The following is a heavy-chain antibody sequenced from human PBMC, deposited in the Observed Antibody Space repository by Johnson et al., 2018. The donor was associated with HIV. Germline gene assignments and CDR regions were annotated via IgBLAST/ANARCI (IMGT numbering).Heavy chain of an antibody. CDR2: ISYDGSNK. V-gene: IGHV3-30*04. D-gene: IGHD6-25*01. Sequence: QVQLVESGGGVVQPGRSLRLSCAASGFTFSDYAMHWVRQAPGKGLEWVAVISYDGSNKYYVDSVKGRFTISRDNSKNTLYLQMNSLRAEDTAVYYCARDFIAPELGDGFDVWGQGTMVTVSS. CDR1: GFTFSDYA. J-gene: IGHJ3*01. CDR3: ARDFIAPELGDGFDV.